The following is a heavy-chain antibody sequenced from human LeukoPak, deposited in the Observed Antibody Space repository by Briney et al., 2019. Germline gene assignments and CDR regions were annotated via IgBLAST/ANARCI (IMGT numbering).Heavy chain of an antibody. CDR2: IKQDGSEK. V-gene: IGHV3-7*01. D-gene: IGHD6-19*01. CDR3: ASGYSSGPVY. CDR1: SGYW. J-gene: IGHJ4*02. Sequence: GGSLRLSCAAFSGYWMTWVRQAPGKGLEWVANIKQDGSEKYYVDSVKGRFTISRDNAKNSLFLQMNSLRAEDTAVYYCASGYSSGPVYWGQGNLVTVSS.